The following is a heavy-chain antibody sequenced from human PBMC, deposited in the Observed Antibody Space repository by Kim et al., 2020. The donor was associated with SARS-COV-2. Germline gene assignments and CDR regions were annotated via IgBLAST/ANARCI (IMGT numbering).Heavy chain of an antibody. V-gene: IGHV4-34*01. CDR1: GGSFSGYQ. Sequence: SETLSLTCAVYGGSFSGYQWSWIRQSPGKGLEWIGQINESGSTKYNPSLRSRVTISVDTSKNQFSLKLTSLTAADTSVYYCAWGVPGYLSQGMLVTFSS. CDR3: AWGVPGY. J-gene: IGHJ4*02. CDR2: INESGST.